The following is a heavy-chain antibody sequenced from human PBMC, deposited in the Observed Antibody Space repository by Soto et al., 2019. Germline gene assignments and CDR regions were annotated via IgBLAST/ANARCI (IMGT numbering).Heavy chain of an antibody. V-gene: IGHV3-23*01. Sequence: GGSLRLSCAASGFTFSSYAMSWVRQAPGKGLEWVSAISGSGGSTYYADSVKGRFTISRENSKNTLYLQMNSLRAEDTAVYYCAKKITSPFFGAYCGGDCLPHDYWGQGTLVTVSS. J-gene: IGHJ4*02. D-gene: IGHD2-21*02. CDR2: ISGSGGST. CDR3: AKKITSPFFGAYCGGDCLPHDY. CDR1: GFTFSSYA.